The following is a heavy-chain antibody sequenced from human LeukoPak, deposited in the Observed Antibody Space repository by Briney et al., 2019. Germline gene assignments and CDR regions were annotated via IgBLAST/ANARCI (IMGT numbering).Heavy chain of an antibody. CDR3: ARDRGSGYFDY. D-gene: IGHD2-15*01. CDR2: IYYSGST. V-gene: IGHV4-59*01. J-gene: IGHJ4*02. CDR1: GGSISSYY. Sequence: SETLSLTCTVSGGSISSYYWSWIRQPPGKGLEWIGYIYYSGSTNYNPSLKCRVTISVDTSKNQFSLKLSSVTAADTAVYYCARDRGSGYFDYWGQGTLVTVSS.